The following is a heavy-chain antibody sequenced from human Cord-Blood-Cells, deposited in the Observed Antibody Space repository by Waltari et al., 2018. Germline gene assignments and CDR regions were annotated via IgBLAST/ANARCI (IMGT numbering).Heavy chain of an antibody. CDR1: GFTFSSYS. D-gene: IGHD3-10*01. CDR3: ARYGSGSYYFFIDY. Sequence: EVQLVESGGGLAKPGGSLRLSCAASGFTFSSYSMNWVRQAPGKGVEWVSSMSSSSSYTYYADSVKGRFTISRDNAKNSLYLQMNSLRAEDTAVYYCARYGSGSYYFFIDYWGQGTLVTVSS. V-gene: IGHV3-21*01. CDR2: MSSSSSYT. J-gene: IGHJ4*02.